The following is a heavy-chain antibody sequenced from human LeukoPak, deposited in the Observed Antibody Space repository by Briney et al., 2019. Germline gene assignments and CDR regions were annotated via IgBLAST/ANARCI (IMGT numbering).Heavy chain of an antibody. CDR2: INHSGST. J-gene: IGHJ5*02. Sequence: SETLSLTCAVYDGSFSGYYWSWIRQPPGKGLEWIGEINHSGSTNYNPSLKSRLTISPDTSKNQFSLKLTSVTAADTAVYYCTREVRSAWASFDPWGQGTLVIVSS. CDR1: DGSFSGYY. D-gene: IGHD1-26*01. V-gene: IGHV4-34*01. CDR3: TREVRSAWASFDP.